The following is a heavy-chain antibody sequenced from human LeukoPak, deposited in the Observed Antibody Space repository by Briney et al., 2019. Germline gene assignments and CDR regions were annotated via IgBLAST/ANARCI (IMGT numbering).Heavy chain of an antibody. D-gene: IGHD2-2*01. CDR3: ARDIVVVPAARTNWFDP. Sequence: ASVKVSCKASGYTFTSYDINWVRQATGQGLEWMGWMNPNSGNTGYAQKFQGRVTITADESTSTAYMELSSLRSEDTAVYYCARDIVVVPAARTNWFDPWGQGTLVTVSS. CDR1: GYTFTSYD. J-gene: IGHJ5*02. CDR2: MNPNSGNT. V-gene: IGHV1-8*01.